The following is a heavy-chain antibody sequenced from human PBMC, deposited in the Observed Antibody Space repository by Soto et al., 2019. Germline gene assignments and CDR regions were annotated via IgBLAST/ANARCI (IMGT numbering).Heavy chain of an antibody. CDR1: GYTFTSYG. Sequence: ASVKVSCKASGYTFTSYGISWVRQAPGQGLEWMGWISAYNGNTNYAQKLQGRVTMTTDTSTRTAYMELRSLRSDDTAVYYCASIAARSNDFDYWGKGTLVTVSA. CDR2: ISAYNGNT. J-gene: IGHJ4*02. CDR3: ASIAARSNDFDY. V-gene: IGHV1-18*01. D-gene: IGHD6-6*01.